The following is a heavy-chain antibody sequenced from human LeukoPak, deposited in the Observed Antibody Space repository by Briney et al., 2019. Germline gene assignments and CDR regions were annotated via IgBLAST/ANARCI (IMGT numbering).Heavy chain of an antibody. V-gene: IGHV1-69*04. CDR3: AREAGDYYYGMDV. J-gene: IGHJ6*02. Sequence: GASVKVSCKASGGTFSSYAISWVRQAPGQGLEWMGRIIPIFGIANYAQKFQGRVTITADKSTSTAYMELSSLRSDDTAVYYCAREAGDYYYGMDVWGQGTTVTVSS. CDR2: IIPIFGIA. CDR1: GGTFSSYA. D-gene: IGHD6-25*01.